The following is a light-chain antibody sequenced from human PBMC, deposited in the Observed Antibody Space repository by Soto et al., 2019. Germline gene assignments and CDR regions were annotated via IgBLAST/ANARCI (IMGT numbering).Light chain of an antibody. CDR2: GAS. Sequence: VMMQSPGTLSLSPGERATLSCRASQSVSNNYLAWYQQRPGQAPRLLIYGASKRATGIPDKFSGSGSGTDFTLSVNRLEPEDVAVYYCQQYGSTPYTFGQGTKVDIK. J-gene: IGKJ2*01. CDR3: QQYGSTPYT. CDR1: QSVSNNY. V-gene: IGKV3-20*01.